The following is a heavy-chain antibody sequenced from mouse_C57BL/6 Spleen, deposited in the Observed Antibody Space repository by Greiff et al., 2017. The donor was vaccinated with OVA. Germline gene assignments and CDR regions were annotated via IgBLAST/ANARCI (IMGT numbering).Heavy chain of an antibody. CDR3: AREGTTVVAPYWYFDV. J-gene: IGHJ1*03. CDR2: IHPNSGST. V-gene: IGHV1-64*01. CDR1: GYTFTSYW. D-gene: IGHD1-1*01. Sequence: QVHVKQPGAELVKPGASVKLSCKASGYTFTSYWMHWVKQRPGQGLEWIGMIHPNSGSTNYNEKFKSKATLTVDKSSSTAYMQLSSLTSEDSAVYYCAREGTTVVAPYWYFDVWGTGTTVTVSS.